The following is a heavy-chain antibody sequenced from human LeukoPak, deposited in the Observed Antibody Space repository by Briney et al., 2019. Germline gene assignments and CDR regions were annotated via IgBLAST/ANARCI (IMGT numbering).Heavy chain of an antibody. V-gene: IGHV3-9*01. CDR3: AKDMGSHHPGYYYYGMDV. CDR1: GFTFDDYA. Sequence: GGSLRLSCAAPGFTFDDYAMHWVRQAPGKGLEWVSGISWNSGSIGYADSVKGRFTISRDNAKNSLYLQMNSLRAEDTALYYCAKDMGSHHPGYYYYGMDVWGQGTTVTVSS. D-gene: IGHD1-26*01. J-gene: IGHJ6*02. CDR2: ISWNSGSI.